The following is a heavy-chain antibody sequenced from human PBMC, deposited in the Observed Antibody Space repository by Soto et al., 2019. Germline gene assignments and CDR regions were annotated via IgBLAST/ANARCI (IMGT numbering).Heavy chain of an antibody. CDR3: ARRFILGNGGNHDSFDM. Sequence: QVQLVQSGAEVKKPGPSVKVSCKASGGTFSNYAVSWVRQAPGQGLEWMGEVIPIFGTTPYAQKFQGRVTITADESTNPAYMELSSLRSEDTAVYYCARRFILGNGGNHDSFDMGGQGTMVTVSS. D-gene: IGHD2-15*01. J-gene: IGHJ3*02. CDR2: VIPIFGTT. V-gene: IGHV1-69*01. CDR1: GGTFSNYA.